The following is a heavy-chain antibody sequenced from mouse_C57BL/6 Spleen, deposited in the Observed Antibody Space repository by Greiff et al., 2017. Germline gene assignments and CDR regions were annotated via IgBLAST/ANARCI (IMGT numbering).Heavy chain of an antibody. V-gene: IGHV1-64*01. CDR1: GYTFTSYW. CDR2: IHPNSGST. CDR3: ARGDDYEGGFAY. Sequence: QVQLKQPGAELVKPGASVKLSCKASGYTFTSYWMHWVKQRPGQGLEWIGIIHPNSGSTNYNEKFKSKATLTVDKSSSTAYMQLSSLTSEDSAVYDCARGDDYEGGFAYWGQGTLVTVSA. D-gene: IGHD2-4*01. J-gene: IGHJ3*01.